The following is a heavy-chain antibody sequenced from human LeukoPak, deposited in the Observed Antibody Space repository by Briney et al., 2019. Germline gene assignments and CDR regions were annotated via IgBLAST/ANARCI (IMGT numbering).Heavy chain of an antibody. CDR3: ARVIDTAMVTGDDYYFDY. Sequence: ETLCLTCTVSGGSISNDYWSWIRQPPGKGLEWIGFIYYSGSANYNPSLKTRVTMSVNTSKKHFSLKLSSVTAADTAVYYCARVIDTAMVTGDDYYFDYWGQGTLVSASS. J-gene: IGHJ4*02. CDR2: IYYSGSA. CDR1: GGSISNDY. D-gene: IGHD5-18*01. V-gene: IGHV4-59*01.